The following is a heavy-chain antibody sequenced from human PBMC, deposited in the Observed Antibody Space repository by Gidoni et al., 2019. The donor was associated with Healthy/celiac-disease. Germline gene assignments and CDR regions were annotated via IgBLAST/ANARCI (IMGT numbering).Heavy chain of an antibody. CDR2: INHSGST. Sequence: QVQLQQWGAGRLKPSETLSLTCAVYGGSFSGYYWSWIRQPPGKGLEWIGEINHSGSTNYNPSLKSRVTISVDTSKNQFSLKLSSVTAADTAVYYCAKSVGGDAFDIWGQGTMVTVSS. CDR1: GGSFSGYY. D-gene: IGHD1-26*01. CDR3: AKSVGGDAFDI. V-gene: IGHV4-34*01. J-gene: IGHJ3*02.